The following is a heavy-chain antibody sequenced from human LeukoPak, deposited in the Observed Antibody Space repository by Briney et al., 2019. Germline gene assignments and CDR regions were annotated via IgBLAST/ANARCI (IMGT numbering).Heavy chain of an antibody. CDR1: GGSISSYY. V-gene: IGHV4-4*07. J-gene: IGHJ6*03. CDR2: IYSSGST. Sequence: PSETLSLTCTVSGGSISSYYWSWIRQPAGKGLEWIGRIYSSGSTNYNPSLKSRVTVSIDTSKNQFSLKLSSATAADTAVYYCASMAASDYQGYYYMDVWGKGTTVTVSS. D-gene: IGHD4-11*01. CDR3: ASMAASDYQGYYYMDV.